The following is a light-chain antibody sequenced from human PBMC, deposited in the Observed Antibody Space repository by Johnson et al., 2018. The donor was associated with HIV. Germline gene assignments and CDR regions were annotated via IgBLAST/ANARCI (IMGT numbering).Light chain of an antibody. Sequence: QSVLTQPPSVSAAPGQKVTISCSGSSFNIGNYYVSWYQQLPGTAPKLLIYDNNKRPSGIHDRLSGSKYSTSTDLGMTGLPTGDEADKYCGTRDRSLGAGQGVFGTGTKVTVL. CDR3: GTRDRSLGAGQGV. V-gene: IGLV1-51*01. CDR1: SFNIGNYY. CDR2: DNN. J-gene: IGLJ1*01.